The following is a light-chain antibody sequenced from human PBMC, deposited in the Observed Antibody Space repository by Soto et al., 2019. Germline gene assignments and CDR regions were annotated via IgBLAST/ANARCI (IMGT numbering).Light chain of an antibody. Sequence: EIVLTQSPGTLSLSPGERATLSCRASQSVSSSSLAWYQQKPGQAPRLLVYGACSRATGIPDRFSGSGSGKDFTLTISRLEPEDFAVYYCQQYGGSRLVTFGQGTKLEMK. CDR3: QQYGGSRLVT. CDR2: GAC. V-gene: IGKV3-20*01. CDR1: QSVSSSS. J-gene: IGKJ2*01.